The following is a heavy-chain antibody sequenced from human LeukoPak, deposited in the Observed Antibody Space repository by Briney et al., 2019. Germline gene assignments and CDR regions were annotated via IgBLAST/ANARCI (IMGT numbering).Heavy chain of an antibody. CDR3: ARDKKSGESSEIDY. J-gene: IGHJ4*02. V-gene: IGHV3-74*03. CDR2: INRDGSTT. Sequence: GGSLRLCCAAPGFTFSNYWVHWVRQAPGKGLVWVSRINRDGSTTKYADSVKGRFTVSRDNAKNTLNLQVNSLRAEDTAVYYCARDKKSGESSEIDYWGQGTLVTVSS. D-gene: IGHD3-10*01. CDR1: GFTFSNYW.